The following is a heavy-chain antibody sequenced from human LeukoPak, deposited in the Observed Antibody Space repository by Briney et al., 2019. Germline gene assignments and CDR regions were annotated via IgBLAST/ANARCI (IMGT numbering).Heavy chain of an antibody. CDR3: ARWVDAFDI. J-gene: IGHJ3*02. CDR1: GGSISSSSYY. V-gene: IGHV4-61*02. CDR2: IYTSGST. Sequence: SETLSLTCTVSGGSISSSSYYWSWIRQPAGKGLEWIGRIYTSGSTNYNPSLKSRVTMSVDTSKNQFSLKLSSVTAADTAVYYCARWVDAFDIWGQGTMVTVSS.